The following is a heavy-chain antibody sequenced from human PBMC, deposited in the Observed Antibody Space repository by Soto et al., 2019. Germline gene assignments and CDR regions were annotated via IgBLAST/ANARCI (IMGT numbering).Heavy chain of an antibody. CDR3: ARATGDYYGSGTYSNYYYGIDV. CDR2: IYYSGST. J-gene: IGHJ6*02. V-gene: IGHV4-59*01. CDR1: GGSISSYY. D-gene: IGHD3-10*01. Sequence: SETLSLTCTVSGGSISSYYWSWIRQPPGKGLEWIGYIYYSGSTNYNPSLKSRVTISVDTSKNQFSLKLSSVTAADRAVYYCARATGDYYGSGTYSNYYYGIDVWGQGTTVTVSS.